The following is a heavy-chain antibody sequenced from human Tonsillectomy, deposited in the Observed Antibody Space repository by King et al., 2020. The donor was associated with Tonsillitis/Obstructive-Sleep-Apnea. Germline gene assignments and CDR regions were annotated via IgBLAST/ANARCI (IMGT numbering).Heavy chain of an antibody. Sequence: VQLQQWGAGLLKPSETLSLTCAVYGGSFSGYYWSWIRQSPGKGLEWIGEINHGGSTNHNPSLKSRVTISVDTSKNQFSLKLSSVTAADTAVYYCARGDIVVVVAATGKNSYYYMDVWGKGTTVTVSS. CDR1: GGSFSGYY. CDR2: INHGGST. CDR3: ARGDIVVVVAATGKNSYYYMDV. D-gene: IGHD2-15*01. J-gene: IGHJ6*03. V-gene: IGHV4-34*01.